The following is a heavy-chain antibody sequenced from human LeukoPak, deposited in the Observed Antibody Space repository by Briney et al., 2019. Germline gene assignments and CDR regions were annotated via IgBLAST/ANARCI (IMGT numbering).Heavy chain of an antibody. D-gene: IGHD3-10*01. CDR2: IYTSGST. CDR3: ARDWFGELYYLFDP. J-gene: IGHJ5*02. Sequence: SETLSLTCAVSGGSISTYYWSWIRQPAGKGLEWIGRIYTSGSTNYNPSLKSRVTMSVDASKNQFSLKLRSVTAADTAVYDCARDWFGELYYLFDPWGQGTLVTVSS. CDR1: GGSISTYY. V-gene: IGHV4-4*07.